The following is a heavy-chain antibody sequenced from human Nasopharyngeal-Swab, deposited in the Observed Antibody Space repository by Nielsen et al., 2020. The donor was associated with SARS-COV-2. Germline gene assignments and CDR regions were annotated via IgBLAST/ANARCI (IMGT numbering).Heavy chain of an antibody. D-gene: IGHD6-19*01. CDR2: ISFDGST. CDR3: ARERYTSGRCGLSDH. J-gene: IGHJ1*01. Sequence: TWVRQAPGKGLEWVSVISFDGSTYYGDSVKGRSTISRDDSRNTVYLHLNTLRAEDTAVYYCARERYTSGRCGLSDHWGTGPLAPFSS. V-gene: IGHV3-23*01.